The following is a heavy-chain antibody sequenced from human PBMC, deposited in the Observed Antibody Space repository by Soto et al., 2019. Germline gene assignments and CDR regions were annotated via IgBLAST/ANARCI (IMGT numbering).Heavy chain of an antibody. CDR3: ARDCSGGSCQY. V-gene: IGHV3-7*01. CDR1: GFTLSYYW. J-gene: IGHJ4*02. D-gene: IGHD2-15*01. CDR2: IKEDGSEK. Sequence: EVQLMESGGGLVQPGGSLRLSCAASGFTLSYYWMSWVRQAPGKGLEWVANIKEDGSEKYYVESVKGRFSISRDNAQNSVFLQMNSLRAEDTAIYYCARDCSGGSCQYWGQGTLVTVSS.